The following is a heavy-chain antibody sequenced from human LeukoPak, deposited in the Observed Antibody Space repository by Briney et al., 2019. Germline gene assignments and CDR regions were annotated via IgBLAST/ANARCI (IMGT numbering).Heavy chain of an antibody. J-gene: IGHJ4*02. D-gene: IGHD6-13*01. V-gene: IGHV3-33*08. CDR1: GFTFSSYG. CDR3: ARDLGSSWYGGADY. Sequence: GRSLRLSCAASGFTFSSYGMHWVRQAPGKGLEWVAVIWYDGSNKYYADSVKGRFTISRDNSKNTLYLQMNSLRAEDTAVYYCARDLGSSWYGGADYWAREPWSPSPQ. CDR2: IWYDGSNK.